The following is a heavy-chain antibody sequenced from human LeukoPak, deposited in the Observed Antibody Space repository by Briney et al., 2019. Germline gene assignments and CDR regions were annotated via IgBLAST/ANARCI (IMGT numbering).Heavy chain of an antibody. Sequence: PGGSLRLSCAASGFTFSSYGMSRVRQAPGKGLEWVSAITGSGGSTYYADSVKGRFAISRDNSKNTLYLQMSSLRAEDTAVYYCAKDRGGSGSYLYFFDYWGQGTLVAVSS. CDR3: AKDRGGSGSYLYFFDY. J-gene: IGHJ4*02. CDR1: GFTFSSYG. D-gene: IGHD3-10*01. V-gene: IGHV3-23*01. CDR2: ITGSGGST.